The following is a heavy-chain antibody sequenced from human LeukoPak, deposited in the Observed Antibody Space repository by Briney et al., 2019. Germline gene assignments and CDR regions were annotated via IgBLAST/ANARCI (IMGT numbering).Heavy chain of an antibody. CDR1: GGTFSSYA. D-gene: IGHD2-15*01. J-gene: IGHJ4*02. CDR3: ATQGEKTHQSSGGSCYSLDY. V-gene: IGHV1-69*05. CDR2: IILIFGTA. Sequence: GASVKVSCKASGGTFSSYAISWVRQAPGQGLEWMGGIILIFGTANYAQKFQGRVTITTDESTSTAYMELSSLRSEDTAVYYCATQGEKTHQSSGGSCYSLDYWGQGTLVTVSS.